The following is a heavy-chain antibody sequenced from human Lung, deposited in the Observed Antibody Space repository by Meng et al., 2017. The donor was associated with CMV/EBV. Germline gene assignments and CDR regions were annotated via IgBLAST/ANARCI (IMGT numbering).Heavy chain of an antibody. J-gene: IGHJ4*01. D-gene: IGHD3-10*01. CDR1: GFTFSSYR. V-gene: IGHV3-21*01. CDR2: ISSTSAYI. CDR3: ATGATLGY. Sequence: ESLKISCAASGFTFSSYRINWVRQAPGKGLEWVASISSTSAYIYYAESVEGRFIISRDNAKSSLYLTMDNLAVEDTAVYYCATGATLGYWGHGTLVTVSS.